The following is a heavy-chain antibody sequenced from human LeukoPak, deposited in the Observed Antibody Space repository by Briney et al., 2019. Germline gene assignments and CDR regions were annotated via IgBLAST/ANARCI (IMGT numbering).Heavy chain of an antibody. D-gene: IGHD3-9*01. J-gene: IGHJ6*03. Sequence: PGGCLRLSCSASGFTFASYAMHWVRQAPGQGLDWVSGINWKSGNIVYADSVKGRFTISRDNAENYLYLQMNSLRAEDTFFFFKQKTAYDILTGYQGVYYYMDVWGKGTTVTISS. CDR2: INWKSGNI. V-gene: IGHV3-9*01. CDR3: QKTAYDILTGYQGVYYYMDV. CDR1: GFTFASYA.